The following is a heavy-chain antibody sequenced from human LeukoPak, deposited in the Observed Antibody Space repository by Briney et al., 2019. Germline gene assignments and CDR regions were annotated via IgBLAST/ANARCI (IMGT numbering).Heavy chain of an antibody. Sequence: APVKVSCKASGYTFTGYYMHWVRQAPGQGLEWMGWINPNSGGTNYAQKFQGRVTMTRDTSISTAYMELSRLRSDDTAVYYCARVSWPHYYGMDVWGQGTTVTVSS. CDR3: ARVSWPHYYGMDV. J-gene: IGHJ6*02. CDR1: GYTFTGYY. CDR2: INPNSGGT. D-gene: IGHD2-15*01. V-gene: IGHV1-2*02.